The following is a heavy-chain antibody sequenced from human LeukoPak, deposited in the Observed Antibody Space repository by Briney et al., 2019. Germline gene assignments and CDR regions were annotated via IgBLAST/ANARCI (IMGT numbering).Heavy chain of an antibody. CDR1: GFTFSSYA. J-gene: IGHJ4*02. V-gene: IGHV3-23*01. CDR2: ISGSGGTT. CDR3: AKGALEWSYYFDY. Sequence: PGGSLRLSCAASGFTFSSYAMTWVRQAPGKGLECVSAISGSGGTTYYADSVKGRLTISRDNSKNTLYLQMSSLRAEDTAVYYCAKGALEWSYYFDYWGQGALVTVSS. D-gene: IGHD3-3*01.